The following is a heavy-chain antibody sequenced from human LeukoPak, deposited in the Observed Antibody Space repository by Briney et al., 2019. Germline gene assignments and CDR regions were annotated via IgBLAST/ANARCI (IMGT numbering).Heavy chain of an antibody. J-gene: IGHJ5*02. CDR3: AKDAQRGFDYSNSLEH. CDR2: IWNDGSNK. V-gene: IGHV3-33*06. D-gene: IGHD4-11*01. Sequence: PGRSLRLSCATSGFTFSHYGMHWVRQAPGKGLEWVAVIWNDGSNKYYGDSVKGRFTISRDNSKNTLYLQMNSPTVEDTAVYYCAKDAQRGFDYSNSLEHWGQGTLVTVSS. CDR1: GFTFSHYG.